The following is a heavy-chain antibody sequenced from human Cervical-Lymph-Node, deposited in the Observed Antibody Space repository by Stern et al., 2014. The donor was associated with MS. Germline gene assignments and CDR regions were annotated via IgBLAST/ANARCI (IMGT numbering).Heavy chain of an antibody. CDR1: GGSISRYY. Sequence: QVQLQESGPGLVKPAETLSLTCTVSGGSISRYYWSWIRQPPGKGLEWIGYIYYSGSTNYNPSLKSRVTISVDTSKNQFSLKLSSVTAADTAVYYCARASGDFDWLYYYNGMDVWGQGTTVTVSS. J-gene: IGHJ6*02. D-gene: IGHD3-9*01. CDR3: ARASGDFDWLYYYNGMDV. V-gene: IGHV4-59*01. CDR2: IYYSGST.